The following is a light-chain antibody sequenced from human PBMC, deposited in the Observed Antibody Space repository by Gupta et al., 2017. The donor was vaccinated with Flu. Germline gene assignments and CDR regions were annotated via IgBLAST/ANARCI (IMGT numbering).Light chain of an antibody. V-gene: IGKV3-11*01. Sequence: EIVLTQSPTTVSLSPGERATLSCMASQSVSSYLDWYQQKPGQSPRFLIYDASKRATGVPPRFSGSGSGTDLTLTISSLEPEDFAVYYCKQRVNWPRVTFGEGTQVEIK. J-gene: IGKJ5*01. CDR1: QSVSSY. CDR2: DAS. CDR3: KQRVNWPRVT.